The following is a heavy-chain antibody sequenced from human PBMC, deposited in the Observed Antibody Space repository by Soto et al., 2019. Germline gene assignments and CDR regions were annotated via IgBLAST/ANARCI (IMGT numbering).Heavy chain of an antibody. V-gene: IGHV4-34*01. D-gene: IGHD2-2*01. CDR1: GGSFSGYY. J-gene: IGHJ5*02. CDR2: INHSGST. Sequence: QVQLQQWGAGLLKPSETLSLTCAVYGGSFSGYYWSWIRQPPGKGLEWIGEINHSGSTNYNPSLKSRVTTSVDTSKNQFSLKLSSVTAADTAVYYCARGEDIVVVPAAKGAHNWFDPWGQGTLVTVSS. CDR3: ARGEDIVVVPAAKGAHNWFDP.